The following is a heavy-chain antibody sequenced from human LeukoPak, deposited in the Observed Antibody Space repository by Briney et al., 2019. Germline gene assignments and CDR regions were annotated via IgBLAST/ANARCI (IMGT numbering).Heavy chain of an antibody. CDR1: GFIFNNYA. J-gene: IGHJ4*02. Sequence: GGSLRLSCAGPGFIFNNYAMHWVRQPPGKGLEWVSGISWNSGSIDYADSVKGRFTISRDNAKNSLYLQMNSLRAEDTAMYYCARGRYSGTTYYFDYWGQGTLVTVSS. CDR2: ISWNSGSI. CDR3: ARGRYSGTTYYFDY. V-gene: IGHV3-9*01. D-gene: IGHD5-12*01.